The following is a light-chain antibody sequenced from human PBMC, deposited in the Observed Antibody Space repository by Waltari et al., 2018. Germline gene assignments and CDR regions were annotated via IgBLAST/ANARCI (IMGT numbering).Light chain of an antibody. CDR3: QMYNSAPQLT. Sequence: DIQMTQSPSSLSASVGDRVTITCRASQVISNYLAWYQQKPGKVPRLLIYAASTLQSGVPSRFSGSGSGTDFTLTISSLQPEDVATYYCQMYNSAPQLTFGGGTKVEIK. CDR2: AAS. J-gene: IGKJ4*01. CDR1: QVISNY. V-gene: IGKV1-27*01.